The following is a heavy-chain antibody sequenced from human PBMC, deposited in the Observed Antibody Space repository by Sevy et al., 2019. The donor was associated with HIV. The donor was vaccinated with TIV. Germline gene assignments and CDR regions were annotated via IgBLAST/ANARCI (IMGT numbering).Heavy chain of an antibody. CDR1: GGSISSYY. Sequence: SETLSLTCTVSGGSISSYYWSWIRQPPGKGLEWIGYIYYSGSTNYNPSLKSRVTISVQTSKNQFSLKLSSLTAADTAVYYCARGKYYYGSGSYKSPNWFDPWGQGTLVTVSS. V-gene: IGHV4-59*01. CDR2: IYYSGST. D-gene: IGHD3-10*01. CDR3: ARGKYYYGSGSYKSPNWFDP. J-gene: IGHJ5*02.